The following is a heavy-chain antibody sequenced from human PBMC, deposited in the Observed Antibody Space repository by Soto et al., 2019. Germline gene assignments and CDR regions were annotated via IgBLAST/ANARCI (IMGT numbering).Heavy chain of an antibody. V-gene: IGHV4-31*11. Sequence: SETLSLTCAVSGDSIITGNYYWSWIRQHPGKGLEWIGYIYYTGSTYYNPSLKSRITISRDTSQNRFSLQLSSVTAADTAVYFCSRGREEAGGPFDYWGRGTLVTVSS. CDR3: SRGREEAGGPFDY. CDR2: IYYTGST. D-gene: IGHD3-10*01. CDR1: GDSIITGNYY. J-gene: IGHJ4*02.